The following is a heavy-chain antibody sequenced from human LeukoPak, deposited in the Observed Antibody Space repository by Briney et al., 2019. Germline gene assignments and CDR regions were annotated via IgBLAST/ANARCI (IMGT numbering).Heavy chain of an antibody. CDR3: AGRTVAAGGWFDP. J-gene: IGHJ5*02. CDR2: IYYSGST. D-gene: IGHD6-13*01. V-gene: IGHV4-31*03. CDR1: GGSISSGGYY. Sequence: PSETLSLTCTVSGGSISSGGYYWSWIRQHPGKGLEWIGYIYYSGSTYYNPSLKSRVTISVDTSKNQFSLKLSSVTAADTAVYYCAGRTVAAGGWFDPWGQGTLVTVSS.